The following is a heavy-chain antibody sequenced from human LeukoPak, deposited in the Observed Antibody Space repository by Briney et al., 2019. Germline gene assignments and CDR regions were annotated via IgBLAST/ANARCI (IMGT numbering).Heavy chain of an antibody. J-gene: IGHJ4*02. CDR1: GFTFSSYS. D-gene: IGHD3-22*01. CDR3: ARVSEYYYDSSGYDY. CDR2: ISSSSGYI. V-gene: IGHV3-21*01. Sequence: PGGSLRLSCAASGFTFSSYSMNWVRQAPGKGLEWVSSISSSSGYIYYADSVKGRFTISRDNAKNPLYLQMSSLRAEDTAVYYCARVSEYYYDSSGYDYWGQGTLVTVSS.